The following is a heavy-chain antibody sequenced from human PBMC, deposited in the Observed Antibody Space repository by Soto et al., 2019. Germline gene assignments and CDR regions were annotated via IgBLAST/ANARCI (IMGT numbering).Heavy chain of an antibody. Sequence: GGSLRLSCAASGFTFSSYGMHWVRQAPGKGLEWVAVIWYDGSNKYYADSVKGRFTISRDNSKNTLYLQMNSLRAEDTAVYYCARRRGRFLEWFEDYYYGMDVWGQGTTVTVS. CDR2: IWYDGSNK. V-gene: IGHV3-33*01. J-gene: IGHJ6*02. CDR3: ARRRGRFLEWFEDYYYGMDV. D-gene: IGHD3-3*01. CDR1: GFTFSSYG.